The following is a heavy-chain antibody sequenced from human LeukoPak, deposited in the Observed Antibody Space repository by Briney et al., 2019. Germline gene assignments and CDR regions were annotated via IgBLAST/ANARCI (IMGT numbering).Heavy chain of an antibody. D-gene: IGHD3-10*01. CDR1: GGSSSGYY. J-gene: IGHJ4*02. CDR3: AAVPESYYTVYYFNY. Sequence: SETLSLTCAVYGGSSSGYYWSWIRQPPGKGLEWIGEISHSGSTNYSPSLKSRVTISVDTSKKQLSLKLSSVTAADTAVYYCAAVPESYYTVYYFNYWGQGTLVTVSS. CDR2: ISHSGST. V-gene: IGHV4-34*01.